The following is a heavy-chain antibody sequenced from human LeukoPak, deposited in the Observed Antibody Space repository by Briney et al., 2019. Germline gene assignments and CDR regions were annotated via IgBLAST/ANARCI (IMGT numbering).Heavy chain of an antibody. V-gene: IGHV4-59*08. CDR2: IYYSGST. J-gene: IGHJ4*02. Sequence: SETLSLTCTVSGGSISSYYWSWIRQPPGKGLEWIGYIYYSGSTYYNPSLKSRVTISVDTSKNQFSLKLSSVTAADTAVYYCARGDYDYVFDYWGQGTLVTVSS. CDR1: GGSISSYY. CDR3: ARGDYDYVFDY. D-gene: IGHD3-16*01.